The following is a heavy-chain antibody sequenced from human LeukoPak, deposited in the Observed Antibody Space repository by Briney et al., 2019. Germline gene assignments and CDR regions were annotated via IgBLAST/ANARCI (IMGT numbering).Heavy chain of an antibody. Sequence: GGSLRLSCAVSGFTFSGFWMSWSRQAPGKGLVWVSRINSDGSSTSYADSVKGRFTISRDNAKNTLYLQMNSLRAEDTAVYYCARDVGEHDYGDYGWFDPWGQGTLVTVSS. D-gene: IGHD4-17*01. CDR2: INSDGSST. CDR3: ARDVGEHDYGDYGWFDP. J-gene: IGHJ5*02. V-gene: IGHV3-74*01. CDR1: GFTFSGFW.